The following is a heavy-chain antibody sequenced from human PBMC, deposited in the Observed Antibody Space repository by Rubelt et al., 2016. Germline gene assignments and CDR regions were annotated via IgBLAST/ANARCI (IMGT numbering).Heavy chain of an antibody. J-gene: IGHJ3*02. CDR1: GGSFSGYY. V-gene: IGHV4-34*01. Sequence: QVQLQQWGAGLLKPSETLSLTCAVYGGSFSGYYWSWIRQPPGKGLEWIGEINHSGSTNYNPSLKSRVTISVDTSTNQFALKWSSVTAADTAVYYCARGGAYGYNGPDAFDIWGQGTMVTVSS. CDR3: ARGGAYGYNGPDAFDI. D-gene: IGHD5-24*01. CDR2: INHSGST.